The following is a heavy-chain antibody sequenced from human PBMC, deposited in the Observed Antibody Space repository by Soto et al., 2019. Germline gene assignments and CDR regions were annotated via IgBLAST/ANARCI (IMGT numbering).Heavy chain of an antibody. CDR3: ASEKTPFSPHYFYYGMYV. CDR2: IIPIFGTA. D-gene: IGHD3-9*01. V-gene: IGHV1-69*13. J-gene: IGHJ6*02. Sequence: ASVKVSCKASGGTFSSYAISWVRQAPGQGLEWMGGIIPIFGTANYAQKFQGRVTITANQFSLKLNSVTAADTAVYYCASEKTPFSPHYFYYGMYVWGQVSTVSVS. CDR1: GGTFSSYA.